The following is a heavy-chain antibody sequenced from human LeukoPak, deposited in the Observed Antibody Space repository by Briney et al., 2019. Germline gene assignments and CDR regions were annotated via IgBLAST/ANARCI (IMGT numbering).Heavy chain of an antibody. V-gene: IGHV4-4*07. CDR1: GSSISGYY. CDR2: IYTSGST. D-gene: IGHD6-13*01. Sequence: SETLSLTCTVSGSSISGYYWNWIRQPAGKGLEWIGRIYTSGSTNYNPSLKSRVTMSVDTSKNQFSLKLSSVTAADTAVYYCARDSRQQLTPGVFDYWGQGTLVTVSS. CDR3: ARDSRQQLTPGVFDY. J-gene: IGHJ4*02.